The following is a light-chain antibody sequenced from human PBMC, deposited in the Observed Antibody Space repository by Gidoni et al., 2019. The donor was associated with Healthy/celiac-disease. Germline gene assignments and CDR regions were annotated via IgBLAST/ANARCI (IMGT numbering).Light chain of an antibody. CDR1: QDISNY. V-gene: IGKV1-33*01. Sequence: DIQMTQSPSSLSASVGDRVTITCQASQDISNYLNWYQQKPGKAPKLLIYDASNLKTGVPSRFSGSGSGTDFTFTISSLQPEDIATYYCQQYDNLPYTFGQXSKLEIK. CDR2: DAS. CDR3: QQYDNLPYT. J-gene: IGKJ2*01.